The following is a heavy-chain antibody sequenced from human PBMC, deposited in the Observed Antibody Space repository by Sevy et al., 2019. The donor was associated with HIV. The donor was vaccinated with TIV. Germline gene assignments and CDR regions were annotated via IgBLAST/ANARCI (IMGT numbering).Heavy chain of an antibody. J-gene: IGHJ5*02. CDR1: GGSISSSSYY. CDR2: IYYSGSS. CDR3: AGFEYGDYTNLFDP. Sequence: SETLSLTCTVSGGSISSSSYYWGWIRQPRGKGLEWIGNIYYSGSSYYNPSLKSRVTISVVTSKNQFSLKLTSVTAADTAVYYCAGFEYGDYTNLFDPRGQGTLVTVSS. D-gene: IGHD4-17*01. V-gene: IGHV4-39*01.